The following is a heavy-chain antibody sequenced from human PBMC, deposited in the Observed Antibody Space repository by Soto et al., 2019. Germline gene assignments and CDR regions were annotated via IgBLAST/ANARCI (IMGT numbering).Heavy chain of an antibody. V-gene: IGHV1-18*01. CDR3: ARGRSGDY. CDR1: GYAFTTYG. J-gene: IGHJ4*02. CDR2: ISAHNGNT. Sequence: QVHLVQSGAEVKKPGASVKVSCKGSGYAFTTYGITWVRQAPGQGLEWMGWISAHNGNTNYAQKLQGRVTVTRDTSTSTAYMELRSLRSDDTAVYYCARGRSGDYWGQGALVTGSS.